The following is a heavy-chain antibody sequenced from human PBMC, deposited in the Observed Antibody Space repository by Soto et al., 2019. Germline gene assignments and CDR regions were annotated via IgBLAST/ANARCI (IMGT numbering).Heavy chain of an antibody. CDR2: ISSSGSHK. V-gene: IGHV3-21*01. D-gene: IGHD3-22*01. Sequence: EEQLVESGGGLVEPGGSLRLSCAASGITFSNYYMNWIRQAPGKGLEWVSSISSSGSHKFYADSAQGRFTISRDNARNSLFLQMNSLRAEDTALYYCVGTYGSLDYWGQGTRVTVSS. CDR1: GITFSNYY. CDR3: VGTYGSLDY. J-gene: IGHJ4*02.